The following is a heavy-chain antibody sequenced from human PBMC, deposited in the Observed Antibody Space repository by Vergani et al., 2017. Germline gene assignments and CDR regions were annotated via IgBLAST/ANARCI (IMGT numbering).Heavy chain of an antibody. V-gene: IGHV3-30-3*01. J-gene: IGHJ4*02. CDR3: ARAYFNYYGSSGPGVFDY. CDR1: GFTFSSYA. CDR2: ISYDGSNK. D-gene: IGHD3-22*01. Sequence: QVQLVESGGGVVQPGRSLRLSCAASGFTFSSYAMHWVRQAQGKGLEGVAVISYDGSNKYYADSVQGRFTISRDNSKNTLYLQMNSLRAEDTAVYYCARAYFNYYGSSGPGVFDYWGQGTLVTVSS.